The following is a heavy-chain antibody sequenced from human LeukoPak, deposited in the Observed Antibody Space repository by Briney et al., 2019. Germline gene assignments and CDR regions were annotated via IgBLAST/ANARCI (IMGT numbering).Heavy chain of an antibody. V-gene: IGHV3-23*01. D-gene: IGHD3-9*01. CDR2: ISGSGGNT. CDR1: GFALSSYA. CDR3: AKGDASPVHLLTGH. Sequence: GGSLRLSCAASGFALSSYAMTWVRQAPGKGLEWVTGISGSGGNTYYADSVKGRFTISRDNSKNTLYLQMNSLRDEDTAVYYCAKGDASPVHLLTGHWGQGTLVTVSS. J-gene: IGHJ4*02.